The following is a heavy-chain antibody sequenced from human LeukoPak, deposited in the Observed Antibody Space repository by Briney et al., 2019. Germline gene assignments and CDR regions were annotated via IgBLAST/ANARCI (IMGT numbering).Heavy chain of an antibody. V-gene: IGHV4-34*01. CDR2: MSHSGST. D-gene: IGHD3-3*01. CDR3: ARGRGLFGAGKALYSYMHV. J-gene: IGHJ6*03. CDR1: GGSFSGYY. Sequence: SEPLSLTCAGYGGSFSGYYWSWIRQPPGKGLEWVGEMSHSGSTNYNPSLKSRVSISVDTSKNQFSLRLSAVTAAATAVYYCARGRGLFGAGKALYSYMHVWGKGPTVTVSS.